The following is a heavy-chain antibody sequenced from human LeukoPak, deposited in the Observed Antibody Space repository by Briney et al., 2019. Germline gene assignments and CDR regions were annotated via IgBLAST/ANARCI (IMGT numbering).Heavy chain of an antibody. D-gene: IGHD1-1*01. Sequence: SETLSLTCTVSGGSISSSSYYWGWIRQPPGKGLEWIGSIYYSGSTYYNPSLKSRVTMSVDTSKNQFSLKLSSVTAADTAVYYCARDLGTGTPAFDIWGQGTMVTVSS. CDR3: ARDLGTGTPAFDI. J-gene: IGHJ3*02. CDR1: GGSISSSSYY. V-gene: IGHV4-39*07. CDR2: IYYSGST.